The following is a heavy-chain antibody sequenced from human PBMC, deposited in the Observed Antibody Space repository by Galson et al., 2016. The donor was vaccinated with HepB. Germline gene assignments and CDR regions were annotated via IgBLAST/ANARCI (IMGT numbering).Heavy chain of an antibody. J-gene: IGHJ5*02. CDR2: INPHSGST. CDR1: GYSFTGYY. CDR3: AREWVQLERAWFDP. V-gene: IGHV1-2*02. Sequence: SVKVSCKASGYSFTGYYMHWVRQAPGQGLEWMGWINPHSGSTSYAQKFQGRVTMTRDTSISTTYMELIRLTSDDTAVYYCAREWVQLERAWFDPWGQGTLVTASS. D-gene: IGHD1-1*01.